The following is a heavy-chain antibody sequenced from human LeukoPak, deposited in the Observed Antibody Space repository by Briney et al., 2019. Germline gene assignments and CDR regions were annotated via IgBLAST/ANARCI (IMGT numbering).Heavy chain of an antibody. V-gene: IGHV3-23*01. CDR2: ISGSGGST. CDR3: AKYSSSGPLVDY. J-gene: IGHJ4*02. CDR1: GFTSSSYA. D-gene: IGHD6-13*01. Sequence: GGSLRLSCAASGFTSSSYAMSWVRQAPGKGLEWVSAISGSGGSTYYADSVKGRFTISRDNSKNTLYLQMNSLRAEDTAVYYCAKYSSSGPLVDYWGQGTLVTVSS.